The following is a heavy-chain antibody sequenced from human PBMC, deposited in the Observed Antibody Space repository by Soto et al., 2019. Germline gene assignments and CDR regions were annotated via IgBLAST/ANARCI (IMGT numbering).Heavy chain of an antibody. V-gene: IGHV3-23*01. Sequence: EVQLLESGGGLVQPGESLRLSCAASGFTLSIYAMIWVRQPPGKGQEWVAGMTGSGGDIRYADSVKGRFTISKDNSKNTLYLQMNSLRAEDTAMYYCAKDAVYGDGLWLAANWGQGTLVTVSS. D-gene: IGHD2-21*02. CDR1: GFTLSIYA. CDR3: AKDAVYGDGLWLAAN. CDR2: MTGSGGDI. J-gene: IGHJ4*02.